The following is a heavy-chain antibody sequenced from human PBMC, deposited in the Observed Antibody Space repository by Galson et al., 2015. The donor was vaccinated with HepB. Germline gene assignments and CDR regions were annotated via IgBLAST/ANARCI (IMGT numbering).Heavy chain of an antibody. D-gene: IGHD6-19*01. J-gene: IGHJ4*02. CDR2: ISSSSSYI. CDR1: GFTFSSYS. CDR3: ARKSGGWYFDY. V-gene: IGHV3-21*01. Sequence: SLRLSCAASGFTFSSYSMNWVRQAPGKGLEWVSSISSSSSYIYYADSVKGRFTIPRDNAKNSLYLQMNSLRAEDTAVYYCARKSGGWYFDYWGQGTLVTVSS.